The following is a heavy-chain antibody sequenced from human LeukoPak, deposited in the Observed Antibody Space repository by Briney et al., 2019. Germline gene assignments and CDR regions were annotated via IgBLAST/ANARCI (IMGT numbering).Heavy chain of an antibody. D-gene: IGHD3-9*01. Sequence: GSLRLSCAAFGFPLSSYAMSWVRQPPGKGLEWIGEINHSGSTNYNPSLKSRVTISVDTSKNQFSLKLSSVTAADTAVYYCATKGYDDILTGYLNDYWGQGTLVTVSS. V-gene: IGHV4-34*01. CDR3: ATKGYDDILTGYLNDY. J-gene: IGHJ4*02. CDR2: INHSGST. CDR1: GFPLSSYA.